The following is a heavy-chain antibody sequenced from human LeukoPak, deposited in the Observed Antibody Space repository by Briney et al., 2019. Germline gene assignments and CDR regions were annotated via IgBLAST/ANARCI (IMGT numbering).Heavy chain of an antibody. CDR3: AKDHRNGDYDIGY. J-gene: IGHJ4*02. D-gene: IGHD4-17*01. CDR1: GFTFSSYG. CDR2: ISYDGSNK. V-gene: IGHV3-30*18. Sequence: PGGSLRLSCAASGFTFSSYGMHWVRQAPGKGLEWVAVISYDGSNKYYADSVKGRLTISRDNSKNTLYLQMNSLRAEDTAVYYCAKDHRNGDYDIGYWGQGTLVTVSS.